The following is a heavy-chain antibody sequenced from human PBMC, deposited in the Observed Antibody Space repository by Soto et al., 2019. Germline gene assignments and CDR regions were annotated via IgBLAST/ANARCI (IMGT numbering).Heavy chain of an antibody. D-gene: IGHD3-10*01. CDR2: ISYSGST. CDR3: VRLRLKELEPRSNWFDP. V-gene: IGHV4-30-4*01. CDR1: GGSISSGHYY. J-gene: IGHJ5*02. Sequence: QVQLQESGPGLVKPSQTLSLTCTVSGGSISSGHYYWSWIRQSPGKGLEWNGHISYSGSTYYNPSLKSRLTISVDSSKNQFSLKLSSVTAAYTAVYYCVRLRLKELEPRSNWFDPWGQGTMVTVSS.